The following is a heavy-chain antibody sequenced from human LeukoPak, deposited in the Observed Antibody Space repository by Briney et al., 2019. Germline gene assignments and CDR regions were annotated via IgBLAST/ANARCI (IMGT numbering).Heavy chain of an antibody. Sequence: ASVKVSCKASGYTFTSYGISWVRQAPGQGLEWMGWISAYNGNTNYAQKLQGRVTMTTDTSTSTAYMELSSLRSEDTAVYYCATVLRGSYWDYFDYWGQGTLVTVSS. V-gene: IGHV1-18*01. J-gene: IGHJ4*02. D-gene: IGHD1-26*01. CDR1: GYTFTSYG. CDR2: ISAYNGNT. CDR3: ATVLRGSYWDYFDY.